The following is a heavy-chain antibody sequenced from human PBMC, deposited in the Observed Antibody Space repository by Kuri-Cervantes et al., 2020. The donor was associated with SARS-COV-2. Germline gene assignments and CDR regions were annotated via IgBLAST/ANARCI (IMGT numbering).Heavy chain of an antibody. V-gene: IGHV3-23*01. CDR2: ISGSGGST. CDR3: ARVLTYYYYGMDV. CDR1: GFTFSNAW. Sequence: GESLKISCAASGFTFSNAWMSWVRQAPGKGLEWVSAISGSGGSTYYADSVKGRFTISRDNSKNTLYLQMNSLRAEDTAVYYCARVLTYYYYGMDVWGQGTTVTVSS. D-gene: IGHD1-20*01. J-gene: IGHJ6*02.